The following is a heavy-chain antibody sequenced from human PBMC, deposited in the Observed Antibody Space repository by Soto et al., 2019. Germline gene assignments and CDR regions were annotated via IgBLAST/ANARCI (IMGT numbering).Heavy chain of an antibody. J-gene: IGHJ5*02. Sequence: ASVKVSCKASGYTFTSYGISWVRQAPGQGLEWMGWISAYNGNTTYAQKLQGRVTMTTDTSTSTAYMELRSLRSDDTAVYYCARDVLRFLEWPYNWFDPWGQGTLVTVSS. CDR1: GYTFTSYG. V-gene: IGHV1-18*01. CDR3: ARDVLRFLEWPYNWFDP. D-gene: IGHD3-3*01. CDR2: ISAYNGNT.